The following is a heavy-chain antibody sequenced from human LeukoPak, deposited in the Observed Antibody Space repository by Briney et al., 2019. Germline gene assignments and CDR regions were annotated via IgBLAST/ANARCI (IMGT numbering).Heavy chain of an antibody. D-gene: IGHD3-3*01. CDR1: GFTFSSYA. CDR2: ISGSGGST. Sequence: PGGSLRLSCAASGFTFSSYAMSWVRQAPGKGLEWVSGISGSGGSTNYADSVKGRFTISRDNSKNTLHLQMNSLRAEDTAVYYCAKDLRFLEWLLEGDYWGQGTLVTVSS. J-gene: IGHJ4*02. CDR3: AKDLRFLEWLLEGDY. V-gene: IGHV3-23*01.